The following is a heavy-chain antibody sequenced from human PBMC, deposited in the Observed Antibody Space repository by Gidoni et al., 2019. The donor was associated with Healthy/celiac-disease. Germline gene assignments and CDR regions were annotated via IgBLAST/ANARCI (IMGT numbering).Heavy chain of an antibody. V-gene: IGHV4-34*01. CDR2: INHSGST. CDR1: GGSFSGYY. D-gene: IGHD6-13*01. Sequence: QVQLQQWGAGLLKPSETLSLTCAVYGGSFSGYYWSWIRQPPGKGLEWIGEINHSGSTNYNPSRKSRVTISVDTSKNQFSLKLSSVTAADTAVYYCARGRIAAAGTELYYYYGMDVWGQGTTVTVSS. J-gene: IGHJ6*02. CDR3: ARGRIAAAGTELYYYYGMDV.